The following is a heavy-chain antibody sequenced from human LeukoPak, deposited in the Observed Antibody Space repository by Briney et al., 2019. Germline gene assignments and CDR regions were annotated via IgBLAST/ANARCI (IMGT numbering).Heavy chain of an antibody. CDR3: ARLGRAAARIHYYYYMDV. D-gene: IGHD6-13*01. V-gene: IGHV4-4*07. J-gene: IGHJ6*03. CDR1: GVPLRYFF. CDR2: IYTSGST. Sequence: SDPLSLPRCVSGVPLRYFFWLWLRPPAGKGLAWIGRIYTSGSTNYNASLKCRVTMSGDTSKKQFSLKLSSVTAADTAVYYCARLGRAAARIHYYYYMDVWGKGTTVTISS.